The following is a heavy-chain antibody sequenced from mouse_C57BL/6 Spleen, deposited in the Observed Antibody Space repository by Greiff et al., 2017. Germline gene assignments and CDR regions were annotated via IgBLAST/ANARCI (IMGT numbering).Heavy chain of an antibody. V-gene: IGHV2-9-1*01. CDR2: IWTGGGT. CDR3: ATYLKTAQATGFAY. Sequence: VKLVESGPGLVAPSQSLSITCTVSGFSLTSYAISWVRQPPGKGLEWLGVIWTGGGTNYNSALKSRLSISKDNSKSQVFLKMNSLQTDDTARYYCATYLKTAQATGFAYWGQGTLVTVSA. D-gene: IGHD3-2*02. CDR1: GFSLTSYA. J-gene: IGHJ3*01.